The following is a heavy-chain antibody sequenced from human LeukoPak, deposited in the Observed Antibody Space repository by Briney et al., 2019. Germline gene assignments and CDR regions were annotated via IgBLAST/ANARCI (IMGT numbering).Heavy chain of an antibody. V-gene: IGHV3-48*01. CDR2: ISSSSSTI. D-gene: IGHD2-2*02. CDR1: GFTFSSYS. Sequence: PGGSLRLSCAASGFTFSSYSMNWVRQAPGKGLEWVSYISSSSSTIYYADSVKGRFTISRDNSKNTLYLQMNSLRAEDTAVYYCARDKSYIYFDYWGQGTLVTVSS. CDR3: ARDKSYIYFDY. J-gene: IGHJ4*02.